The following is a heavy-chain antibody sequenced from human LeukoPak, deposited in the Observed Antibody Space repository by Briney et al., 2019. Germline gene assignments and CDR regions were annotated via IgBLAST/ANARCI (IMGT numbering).Heavy chain of an antibody. CDR2: ISGSGGST. CDR3: AKVYYDFWSGPMDV. Sequence: GGSLRLSCAASGFTFSSYAMSWVRQAPGKGLEWVSAISGSGGSTYYADSVKGRFTISRDNSKNTLYLQMNSLRAEDTAVYYCAKVYYDFWSGPMDVWGRGTTVTVSS. CDR1: GFTFSSYA. V-gene: IGHV3-23*01. J-gene: IGHJ6*02. D-gene: IGHD3-3*01.